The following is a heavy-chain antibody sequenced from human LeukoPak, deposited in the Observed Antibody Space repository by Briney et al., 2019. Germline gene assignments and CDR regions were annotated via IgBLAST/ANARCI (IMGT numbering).Heavy chain of an antibody. V-gene: IGHV4-59*08. J-gene: IGHJ4*02. CDR3: ARYVVVAATFDY. CDR2: IYYSGST. D-gene: IGHD2-15*01. Sequence: PSETLSLTCTVSGGSISSYYWSWIRQPPGKGLEWIGYIYYSGSTNYNPSLKSRVTISVDTSKNQFSLKLSSVTAADTAVYYCARYVVVAATFDYWGQGTLVTVSS. CDR1: GGSISSYY.